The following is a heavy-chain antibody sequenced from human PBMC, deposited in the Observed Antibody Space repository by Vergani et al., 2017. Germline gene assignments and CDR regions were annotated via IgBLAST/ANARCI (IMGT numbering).Heavy chain of an antibody. CDR2: IKRDGTET. D-gene: IGHD2-15*01. CDR3: ARISGGSAPYLHY. J-gene: IGHJ1*01. Sequence: VQLVESGGGLVQPGGSLRPSCAASGFTFGDYYMAWIRLAPGKGLDWVASIKRDGTETFYVDSVKGRFTISRDNAKTTLYLQMNSLRDEDRGVYYCARISGGSAPYLHYWGQGTLVTVAS. V-gene: IGHV3-7*01. CDR1: GFTFGDYY.